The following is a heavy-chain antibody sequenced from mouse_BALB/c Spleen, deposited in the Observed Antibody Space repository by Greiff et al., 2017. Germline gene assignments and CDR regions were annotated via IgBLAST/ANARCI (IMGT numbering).Heavy chain of an antibody. CDR3: ANGNYVFAY. CDR1: GFSLTSYG. J-gene: IGHJ3*01. V-gene: IGHV2-2*02. D-gene: IGHD2-1*01. CDR2: IWSGGST. Sequence: VMLVESGPGLVQPSQSLSITCTVSGFSLTSYGVHWVRQSPGKGLEWLGVIWSGGSTDYNAAFISRLSISKDNSKSQVFFKMNSLQANDTAIYYCANGNYVFAYWGQGTLVTVSA.